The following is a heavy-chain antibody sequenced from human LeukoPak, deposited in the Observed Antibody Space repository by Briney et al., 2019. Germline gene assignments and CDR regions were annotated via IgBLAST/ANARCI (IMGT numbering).Heavy chain of an antibody. D-gene: IGHD3-16*01. V-gene: IGHV1-24*01. J-gene: IGHJ4*01. CDR2: FDPEDGET. CDR1: GYTLTELS. CDR3: ATRQEFRFTMIKLGRVMGFDY. Sequence: ASVKVSCKVSGYTLTELSMHWVRQAPGKGLEWMGGFDPEDGETIYAQKFQGRVTMTEDTSTDTAYMELSSLRSEDTAVYYCATRQEFRFTMIKLGRVMGFDYWGQGTLVTV.